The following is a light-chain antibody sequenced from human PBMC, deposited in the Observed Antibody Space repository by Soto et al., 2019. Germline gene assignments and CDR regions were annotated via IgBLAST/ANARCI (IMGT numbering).Light chain of an antibody. CDR1: QDISKF. CDR3: QQYNNWPRT. Sequence: DIQMTQSPATLSVSVGDRVSFTCQASQDISKFLTWYQHKPGQAPSLLIYDASKTEFGIPARFSGSGSGTEFTFTISRLQSKDFAAYYCQQYNNWPRTFGPGTKVDI. V-gene: IGKV1-33*01. CDR2: DAS. J-gene: IGKJ3*01.